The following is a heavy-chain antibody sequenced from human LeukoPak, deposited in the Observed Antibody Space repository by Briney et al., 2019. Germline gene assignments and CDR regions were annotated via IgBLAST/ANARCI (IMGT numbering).Heavy chain of an antibody. Sequence: GASVKVSCKASGYTFTSYGISWVRQAPGQGLEWMGIINPSGGSTSYAQKFQGRVTMTRDTSTSTVYMELSSLRSEDTAVYYCARNTKTTYGEETYAFDIWGQGTMVTVSS. CDR3: ARNTKTTYGEETYAFDI. J-gene: IGHJ3*02. V-gene: IGHV1-46*01. CDR1: GYTFTSYG. D-gene: IGHD4-17*01. CDR2: INPSGGST.